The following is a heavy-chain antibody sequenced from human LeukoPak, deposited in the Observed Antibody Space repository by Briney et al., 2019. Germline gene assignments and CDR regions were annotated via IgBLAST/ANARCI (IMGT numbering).Heavy chain of an antibody. J-gene: IGHJ6*03. CDR2: ISSGSSHI. V-gene: IGHV3-21*01. Sequence: PGGSLRLSCAVSGFTFSSYSMNWVRQAPGKGLEWVSAISSGSSHINYADSVKGRFTISRDNAENSLYLQMSSLRAEDTAVYYCARVGHWNDLDYYYYMDVWGKGTTVTVSS. CDR3: ARVGHWNDLDYYYYMDV. D-gene: IGHD1-1*01. CDR1: GFTFSSYS.